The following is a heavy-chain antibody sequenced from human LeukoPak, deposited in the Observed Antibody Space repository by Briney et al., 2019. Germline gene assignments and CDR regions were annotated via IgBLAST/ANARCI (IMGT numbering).Heavy chain of an antibody. CDR1: GFTFSNAW. J-gene: IGHJ3*02. CDR3: TTDGAWIFGVVITDAFDI. D-gene: IGHD3-3*01. Sequence: EGSLRLSCAASGFTFSNAWMSWIRQAPEKGLEWVGRIKSKTDGGTTDYAAPVKGRFTISRDDSKNTLYLQMNSLKTEDTAVYYCTTDGAWIFGVVITDAFDIWGQGTMVTVSS. V-gene: IGHV3-15*01. CDR2: IKSKTDGGTT.